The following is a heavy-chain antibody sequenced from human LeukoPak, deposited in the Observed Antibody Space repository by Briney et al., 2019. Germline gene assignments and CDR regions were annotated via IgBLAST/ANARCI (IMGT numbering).Heavy chain of an antibody. V-gene: IGHV3-48*03. J-gene: IGHJ4*02. CDR2: ISSSGSTI. CDR1: GFTFSSYE. CDR3: ARAWTGYSYGDY. Sequence: GVLRLSCAASGFTFSSYEMNWVRQAPGKGLEWVSYISSSGSTIYYADSVKGRFTISRDNAKNSLYLQMNSLRAEDTAVYYCARAWTGYSYGDYWGQGTLVTVSS. D-gene: IGHD5-18*01.